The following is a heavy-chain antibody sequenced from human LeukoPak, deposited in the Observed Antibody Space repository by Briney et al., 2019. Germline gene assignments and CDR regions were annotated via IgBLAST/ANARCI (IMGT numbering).Heavy chain of an antibody. V-gene: IGHV1-2*02. J-gene: IGHJ1*01. D-gene: IGHD3-22*01. Sequence: GASVKVSCKASGYTFTGYYMHWVRQAPGQGLEWMGWINPNSGGTNYAQKFQGRVTMTRDTSISTAYMELSRLRSDDTAVYYCAIRYDSSGYYYVRWGYFQHWGRGTLVTVSS. CDR2: INPNSGGT. CDR1: GYTFTGYY. CDR3: AIRYDSSGYYYVRWGYFQH.